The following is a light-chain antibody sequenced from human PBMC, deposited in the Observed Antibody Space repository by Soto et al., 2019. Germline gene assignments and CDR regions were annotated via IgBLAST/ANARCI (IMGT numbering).Light chain of an antibody. V-gene: IGKV3-15*01. Sequence: EIVMTQSPATLSVSPGERATLSCRASQYIGSNLAWYQQKPGQAPRLLIYGASTRATGIPARFSGSGSATEFNLTISSLQSEDFAVYHCEQYNNWTITFGQGTRLEIK. CDR2: GAS. CDR3: EQYNNWTIT. CDR1: QYIGSN. J-gene: IGKJ5*01.